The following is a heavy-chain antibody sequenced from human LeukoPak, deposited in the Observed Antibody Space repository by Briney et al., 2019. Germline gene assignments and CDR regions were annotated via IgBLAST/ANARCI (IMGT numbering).Heavy chain of an antibody. CDR3: ARVGYCSSSSCQRGFDY. D-gene: IGHD2-2*01. CDR2: ISSTSFYI. J-gene: IGHJ4*02. CDR1: GFTFSSYS. V-gene: IGHV3-21*01. Sequence: GGSLRLSCAASGFTFSSYSMNWVRQAPGKGLEWVSSISSTSFYIYYADSVKGRFTISRDNAKNSLYLQMNSLRAEDTAVYYCARVGYCSSSSCQRGFDYWGQGTLVTVSS.